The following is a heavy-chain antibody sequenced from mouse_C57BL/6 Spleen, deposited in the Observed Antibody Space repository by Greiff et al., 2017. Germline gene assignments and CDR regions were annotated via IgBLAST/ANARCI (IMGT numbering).Heavy chain of an antibody. J-gene: IGHJ3*01. CDR1: GYAFSSSW. CDR2: IYPGDGDT. CDR3: AREEEFAY. Sequence: QLQQSGPELVKPGASVKISCKASGYAFSSSWMNWVKQRPGKGLEWIGRIYPGDGDTNYNGKFKGKATLTADKSSSTAYMQLSSLTSEDSAVYLCAREEEFAYWGQGTLVTVSA. V-gene: IGHV1-82*01.